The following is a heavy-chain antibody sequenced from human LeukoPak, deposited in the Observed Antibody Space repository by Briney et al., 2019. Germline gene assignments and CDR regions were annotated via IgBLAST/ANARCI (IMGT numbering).Heavy chain of an antibody. Sequence: GGSLRLSCAASGFTFSSYGMSWVRQAPGKGLEWVANIKQDGSEKYYVDSVKGRFTISRDNAKNSQYLQMNSLRAEDTAVYYCATLGSYYAPYYYGTDVWGQGTTVTVSS. V-gene: IGHV3-7*01. CDR3: ATLGSYYAPYYYGTDV. J-gene: IGHJ6*02. CDR1: GFTFSSYG. CDR2: IKQDGSEK. D-gene: IGHD1-26*01.